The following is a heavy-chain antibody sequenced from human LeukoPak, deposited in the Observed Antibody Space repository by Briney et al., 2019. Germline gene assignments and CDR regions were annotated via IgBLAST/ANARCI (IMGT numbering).Heavy chain of an antibody. J-gene: IGHJ4*02. CDR2: IYPDDSDT. CDR1: GYSFTNYW. D-gene: IGHD2-2*01. Sequence: GESLKISCEGSGYSFTNYWIGWVRQMPGKGLEWMGIIYPDDSDTRYSPSFQGQVTISADRSIGTAYLQWSSLKASDTAMYYCAIGGDSSTSCYRCFNYWGQGTLVTVSS. V-gene: IGHV5-51*01. CDR3: AIGGDSSTSCYRCFNY.